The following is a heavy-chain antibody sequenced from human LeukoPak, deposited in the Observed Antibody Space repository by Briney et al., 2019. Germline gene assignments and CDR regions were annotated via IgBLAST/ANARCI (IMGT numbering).Heavy chain of an antibody. CDR1: GGSVSNGSYY. Sequence: SETLSLTCTVSGGSVSNGSYYWSWIRRPPGKGLEWIGYIYYSGSTNYNPSLKSRVTISVDTSKNQFSLKLSSVTAADTAVYYCARDLGYCSGGSCSYFDYWGQGTLVTASS. V-gene: IGHV4-61*01. CDR3: ARDLGYCSGGSCSYFDY. CDR2: IYYSGST. J-gene: IGHJ4*02. D-gene: IGHD2-15*01.